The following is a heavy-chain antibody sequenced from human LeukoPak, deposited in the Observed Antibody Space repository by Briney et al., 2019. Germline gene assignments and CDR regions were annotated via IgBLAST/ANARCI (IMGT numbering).Heavy chain of an antibody. Sequence: GGSLRLSCAASGFTFSGYAMSWVRQAPGKGLEWVSAISGSGGSTYYADSVKGRFTISRDNSKNTLYLQMNSLRAEDTAVYYCARYYDSSGYYYAYYFDYWGQGTLVTVSS. CDR1: GFTFSGYA. V-gene: IGHV3-23*01. CDR3: ARYYDSSGYYYAYYFDY. J-gene: IGHJ4*02. D-gene: IGHD3-22*01. CDR2: ISGSGGST.